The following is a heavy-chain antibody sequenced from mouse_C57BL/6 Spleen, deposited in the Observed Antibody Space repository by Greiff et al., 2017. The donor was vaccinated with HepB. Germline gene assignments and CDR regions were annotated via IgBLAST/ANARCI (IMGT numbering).Heavy chain of an antibody. V-gene: IGHV3-6*01. CDR2: ISYDGSN. CDR1: GYSITSGYY. Sequence: EVKVEESGPGLVKPSQSLSLTCSVTGYSITSGYYWNWIRQFPGNKLEWMGYISYDGSNNYNPSLKNRISITRDTSKNQFFLKLNSVTTEDTATYYCAPMVTTRAMDYWGQGTSVTVSS. CDR3: APMVTTRAMDY. J-gene: IGHJ4*01. D-gene: IGHD2-2*01.